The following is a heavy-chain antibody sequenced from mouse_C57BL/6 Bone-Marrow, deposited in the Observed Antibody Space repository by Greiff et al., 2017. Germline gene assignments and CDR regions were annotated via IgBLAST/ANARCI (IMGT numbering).Heavy chain of an antibody. J-gene: IGHJ3*01. V-gene: IGHV3-6*01. CDR2: ISYAGSN. CDR1: GYSITSGYY. CDR3: ARGGYGDYPLAY. D-gene: IGHD2-13*01. Sequence: VQLKESGPGLVKPSQSLSLTCSVTGYSITSGYYWNWIRQFPGNKLEWMGYISYAGSNNYNPSLKNRISITRDTSRNQFFLKLNSVTTEDTATYYCARGGYGDYPLAYWGQGTLVTVSA.